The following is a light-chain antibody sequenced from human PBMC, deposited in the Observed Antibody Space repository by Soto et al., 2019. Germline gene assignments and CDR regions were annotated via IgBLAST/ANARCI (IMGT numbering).Light chain of an antibody. CDR2: GTS. Sequence: EIVLTQSPGTLSLSPGERATLSCRASQSVSSSYLAWYQQKPGQAPRLVIYGTSSRATGIPDRFSGSGSGTDFTLTISRLEPEDFAVYYCQHDSSSRTFGQGTKVEIK. J-gene: IGKJ1*01. V-gene: IGKV3-20*01. CDR1: QSVSSSY. CDR3: QHDSSSRT.